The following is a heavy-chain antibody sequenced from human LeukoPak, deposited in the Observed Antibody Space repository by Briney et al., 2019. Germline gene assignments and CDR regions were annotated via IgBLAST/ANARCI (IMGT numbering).Heavy chain of an antibody. V-gene: IGHV4-59*12. CDR3: ASPRAERSTWYAVDY. CDR1: GGSISSYH. Sequence: SETLSLTCTVSGGSISSYHCSWIRQPPGKGLEWIGYIYNSGSTNYNPSLKSRVTISVDKSKNQFSLKLSSVTAADTAVYYCASPRAERSTWYAVDYWGQGTLVTVSA. J-gene: IGHJ4*02. D-gene: IGHD6-13*01. CDR2: IYNSGST.